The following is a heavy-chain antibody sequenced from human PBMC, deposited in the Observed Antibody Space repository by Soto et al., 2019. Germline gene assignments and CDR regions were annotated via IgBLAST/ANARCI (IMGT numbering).Heavy chain of an antibody. J-gene: IGHJ4*02. V-gene: IGHV3-48*02. CDR1: GFTFSSYS. Sequence: GGSLRLSCAASGFTFSSYSMNWVRQAPGKGLEWVSYISSSSSTIYYADSVKGRFTISRDNAKNSLYLQMNRLRDEDTAVYYCARDYYDSSGYPDTADEGGQGTLVTGSS. CDR2: ISSSSSTI. D-gene: IGHD3-22*01. CDR3: ARDYYDSSGYPDTADE.